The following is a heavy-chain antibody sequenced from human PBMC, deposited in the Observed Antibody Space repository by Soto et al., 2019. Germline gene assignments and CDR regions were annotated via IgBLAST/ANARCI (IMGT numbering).Heavy chain of an antibody. D-gene: IGHD3-10*01. V-gene: IGHV4-39*01. CDR1: GGSIISSGYY. CDR3: ARHIYYYLT. Sequence: NPSETLSLTCTVSGGSIISSGYYFFWLRQPPGKGLEWIASIYYSGSTYYNPSLKSRVTIAAHTSKNQISLKLSSANAADTAVYYCARHIYYYLTWGQGTRVTVSS. J-gene: IGHJ5*02. CDR2: IYYSGST.